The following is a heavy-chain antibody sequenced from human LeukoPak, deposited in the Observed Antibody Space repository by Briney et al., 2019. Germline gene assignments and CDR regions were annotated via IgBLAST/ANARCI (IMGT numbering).Heavy chain of an antibody. Sequence: GESLKISCKGFGYSFSTYWIAWVRQMPGKGLEWMRIIYPRDSDTRYSPSFQGQVTISADKSISTAYLHWGSLKASDTAIYYCARSSGASDYWGQGTLVSVSS. D-gene: IGHD2-15*01. CDR1: GYSFSTYW. V-gene: IGHV5-51*01. CDR2: IYPRDSDT. CDR3: ARSSGASDY. J-gene: IGHJ4*02.